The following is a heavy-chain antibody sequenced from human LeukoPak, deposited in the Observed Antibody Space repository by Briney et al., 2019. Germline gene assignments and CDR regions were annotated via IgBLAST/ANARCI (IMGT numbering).Heavy chain of an antibody. CDR3: ARGGDGSGSFDY. J-gene: IGHJ4*02. CDR1: GFAFNTYA. CDR2: IWHDGSHK. D-gene: IGHD3-10*01. Sequence: PGGSLRRSCAASGFAFNTYAMHWVRQPPGQGLEWVALIWHDGSHKFYSNSVRGQFTISRDNSKNTVSLQMNNLRAEDTAVYYCARGGDGSGSFDYWGQGTLVTVSS. V-gene: IGHV3-33*01.